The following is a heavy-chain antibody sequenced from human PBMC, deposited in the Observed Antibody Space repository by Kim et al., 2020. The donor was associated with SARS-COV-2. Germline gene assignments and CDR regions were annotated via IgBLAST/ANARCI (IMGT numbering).Heavy chain of an antibody. CDR2: IIPIFGTA. CDR1: GGTFSSYA. J-gene: IGHJ5*02. Sequence: SVKVSCKASGGTFSSYAISWVRQAPGQGLEWMGGIIPIFGTANYAQKFQGRVTITADESTSTAYMELSSLRSEDTAVYYCARNTPVRSDILTGYYTTWGQGTLVAVSS. D-gene: IGHD3-9*01. V-gene: IGHV1-69*13. CDR3: ARNTPVRSDILTGYYTT.